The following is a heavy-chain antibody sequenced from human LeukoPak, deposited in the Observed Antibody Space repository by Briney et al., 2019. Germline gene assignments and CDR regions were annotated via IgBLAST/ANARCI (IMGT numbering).Heavy chain of an antibody. Sequence: AGGSLRLSCAASGFTFSSYSMNWVRQAPGKGLEWVSSISSSSSYIYYADSVKGRFTISRDNSKNTLYLQMNSLRAEDTAVYYCAKELWGVGVTAGSDAFDIWGQGTMVTVSS. CDR1: GFTFSSYS. CDR2: ISSSSSYI. V-gene: IGHV3-21*01. CDR3: AKELWGVGVTAGSDAFDI. D-gene: IGHD1-26*01. J-gene: IGHJ3*02.